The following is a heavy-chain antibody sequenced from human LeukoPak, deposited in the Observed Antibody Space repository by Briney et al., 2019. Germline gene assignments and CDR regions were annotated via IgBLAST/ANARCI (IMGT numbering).Heavy chain of an antibody. CDR2: IIPIFGTA. Sequence: ASVKVSCKASGGIFSSYAISWVRQAPGQGLEWMGGIIPIFGTANYAQKFQGRVTINADESTSTAYKELSSLRSENTAVYYSAGHMTTVTLAAFDIWGQGTMVTVSS. J-gene: IGHJ3*02. CDR1: GGIFSSYA. V-gene: IGHV1-69*01. CDR3: AGHMTTVTLAAFDI. D-gene: IGHD4-17*01.